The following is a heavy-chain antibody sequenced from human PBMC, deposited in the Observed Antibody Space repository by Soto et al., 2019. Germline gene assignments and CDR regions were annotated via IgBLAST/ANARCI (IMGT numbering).Heavy chain of an antibody. V-gene: IGHV5-51*01. CDR1: GYSFTSYW. CDR2: IYPGDSDT. CDR3: ARLPYGSGSYYTVNDAFDI. Sequence: GESLKISCKGSGYSFTSYWIGWVRQMPGKGLEWMGIIYPGDSDTRYSPSFQGQVTISADKSISTAYLQWSSLKASDTAMYYCARLPYGSGSYYTVNDAFDIWGQGTMVTVSS. D-gene: IGHD3-10*01. J-gene: IGHJ3*02.